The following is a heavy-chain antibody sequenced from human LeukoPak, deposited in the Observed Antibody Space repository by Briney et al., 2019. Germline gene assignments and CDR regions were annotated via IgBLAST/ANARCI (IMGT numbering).Heavy chain of an antibody. CDR3: ARGTGDFYYYYYMDV. CDR1: GFTFNNYG. CDR2: IRYNGNNQ. J-gene: IGHJ6*03. Sequence: PGGSLRLSCAASGFTFNNYGMHWVRQAPGKGLEWVAFIRYNGNNQYYADSVKGRFTISRDNSKNTLYLQMNSLRAEDTAVYYCARGTGDFYYYYYMDVWGKGTTVTISS. D-gene: IGHD4-17*01. V-gene: IGHV3-30*02.